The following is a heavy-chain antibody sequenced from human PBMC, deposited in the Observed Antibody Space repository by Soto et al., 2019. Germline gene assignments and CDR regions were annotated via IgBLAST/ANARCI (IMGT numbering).Heavy chain of an antibody. CDR3: ARAWGGYGDY. Sequence: QVQLQESGPGLVKPSETLSLTCTVSGGSISSYYWSWIRQPPGKGLEWIGYIYYSGSTNYNPSLKGRVTISVATSKNQFSLKLSSVTGAAASVYYCARAWGGYGDYWGQGTLVTVSS. CDR1: GGSISSYY. D-gene: IGHD5-12*01. V-gene: IGHV4-59*01. CDR2: IYYSGST. J-gene: IGHJ4*02.